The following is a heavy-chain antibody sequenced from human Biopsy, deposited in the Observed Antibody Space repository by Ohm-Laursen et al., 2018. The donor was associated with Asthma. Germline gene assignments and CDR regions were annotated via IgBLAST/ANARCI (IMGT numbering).Heavy chain of an antibody. CDR1: GFSFSNFA. V-gene: IGHV3-30*01. J-gene: IGHJ3*02. Sequence: SLRLSCAAFGFSFSNFAIHWVRQAPGKGLEWVGVISKGASTQDYADSVKGRFTMARDNSKNTLDLQMNSLREEDTAVYYCVRDGTDDAFDIWGQGTAVSVSS. CDR3: VRDGTDDAFDI. CDR2: ISKGASTQ. D-gene: IGHD1-1*01.